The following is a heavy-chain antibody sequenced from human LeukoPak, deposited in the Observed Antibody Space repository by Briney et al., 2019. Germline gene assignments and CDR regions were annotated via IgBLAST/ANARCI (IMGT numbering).Heavy chain of an antibody. CDR3: ARGDYGDYHNWFDP. V-gene: IGHV3-30*04. Sequence: GGSLRLSCAASGFTFSSYAMHWVRQAPGKGLEWVAVISYDGSNKYYADPVKGRFTISRDNAKNSLYLQMNSLRAEDTAVYYCARGDYGDYHNWFDPWGQGTLVTVSS. D-gene: IGHD4-17*01. CDR2: ISYDGSNK. CDR1: GFTFSSYA. J-gene: IGHJ5*02.